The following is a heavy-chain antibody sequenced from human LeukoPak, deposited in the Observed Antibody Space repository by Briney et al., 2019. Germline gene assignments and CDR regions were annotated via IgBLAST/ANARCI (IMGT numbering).Heavy chain of an antibody. D-gene: IGHD2-15*01. CDR3: ARGAWSYHYFDY. Sequence: SETLSLTCTVSGGSISSSSYYWGWIRQPPGKGLEWIGSIYYSGSTYYNPSLKSRVTISVDTSKNQFSLKLSSVTAADTAVYYCARGAWSYHYFDYWGQGTLVTVSS. J-gene: IGHJ4*02. CDR1: GGSISSSSYY. CDR2: IYYSGST. V-gene: IGHV4-39*01.